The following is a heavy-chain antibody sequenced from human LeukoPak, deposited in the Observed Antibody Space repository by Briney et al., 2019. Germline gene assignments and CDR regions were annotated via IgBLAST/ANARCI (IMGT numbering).Heavy chain of an antibody. J-gene: IGHJ4*02. V-gene: IGHV3-9*01. CDR2: ISWNSGSI. Sequence: GRSLRLSCAASGFTFDDYAMHWVRQAPGKGLEWGSGISWNSGSIGYADSVKGRFTISRDNAKNSLYLQMNSLRAEDTALYYCAKGQQWLEASHFDYRGQGTLVTVSS. D-gene: IGHD6-19*01. CDR3: AKGQQWLEASHFDY. CDR1: GFTFDDYA.